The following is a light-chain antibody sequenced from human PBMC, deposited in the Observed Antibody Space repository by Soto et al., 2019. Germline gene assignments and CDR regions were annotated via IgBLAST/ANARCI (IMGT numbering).Light chain of an antibody. J-gene: IGKJ2*01. CDR1: QSISSC. CDR2: AAS. Sequence: DVQMTQSPSSLSASVGVRVTITCRASQSISSCLNWNQQKRGKAPKLLVYAASSLQSGVASRFSGSGSGTVFTLTISSLQAEDFATYYCQQSYSTPYTFGRGTKLEIK. V-gene: IGKV1-39*01. CDR3: QQSYSTPYT.